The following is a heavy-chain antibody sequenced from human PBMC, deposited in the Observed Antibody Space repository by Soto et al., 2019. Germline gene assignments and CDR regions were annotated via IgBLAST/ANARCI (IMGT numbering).Heavy chain of an antibody. J-gene: IGHJ4*02. CDR3: AKGFDSSGWYNYFDY. D-gene: IGHD6-19*01. CDR1: GFTFSSYA. V-gene: IGHV3-23*01. Sequence: EVQLLESGGGLVQPGGSLRLPCAASGFTFSSYAMSWVRQAPGKGLEWVSAISGSGGSTYYADSVKGRFTISRDNSKNTLYLQMNSLRAEDTAVYYCAKGFDSSGWYNYFDYWGQGTLVTVSS. CDR2: ISGSGGST.